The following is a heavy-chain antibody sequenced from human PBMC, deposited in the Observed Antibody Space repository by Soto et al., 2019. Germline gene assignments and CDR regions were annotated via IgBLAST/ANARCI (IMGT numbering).Heavy chain of an antibody. V-gene: IGHV3-73*01. CDR3: TAFKLELVPRFDY. D-gene: IGHD1-7*01. J-gene: IGHJ4*02. CDR2: IRSKPNSYAT. CDR1: GFTFSGSA. Sequence: EVQLVESGGGLVQPGGSLTLSCAASGFTFSGSAMHWVRQASGKGLEWVGRIRSKPNSYATAYAASVKGRFTISRDDSKNTAYLQLNSLKTADTAVYYWTAFKLELVPRFDYWGQGTLVTVSS.